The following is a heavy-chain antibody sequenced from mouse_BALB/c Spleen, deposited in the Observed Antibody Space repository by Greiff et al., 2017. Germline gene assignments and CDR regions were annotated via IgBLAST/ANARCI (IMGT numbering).Heavy chain of an antibody. J-gene: IGHJ2*01. D-gene: IGHD1-2*01. CDR2: ISSGGST. CDR1: GFTFSSYA. Sequence: EVQLVESGGGLVKPGGSLKLSCAASGFTFSSYAMSWVRQTPEKRLEWVASISSGGSTYYPDSVKGRFTISRDNARNILYLQMSSLRSEDTAMYYCAIYYGYGYFDYWGQGTTLTVSS. CDR3: AIYYGYGYFDY. V-gene: IGHV5-6-5*01.